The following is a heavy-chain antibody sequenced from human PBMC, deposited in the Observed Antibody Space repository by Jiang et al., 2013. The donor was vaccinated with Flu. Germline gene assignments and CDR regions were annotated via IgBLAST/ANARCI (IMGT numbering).Heavy chain of an antibody. CDR2: ISAYNGNT. Sequence: GAEVKKPGASVKVSCKASGYTFTSYGISWVRQAPGQGLEWMGWISAYNGNTNYAQKLQGRVTMTTDTSTSTAYMELRSLRSDDTAVYYCARHQRHDYDFWSGYPLGIYYFDYWGQGTLVTVSS. J-gene: IGHJ4*02. D-gene: IGHD3-3*01. CDR3: ARHQRHDYDFWSGYPLGIYYFDY. CDR1: GYTFTSYG. V-gene: IGHV1-18*04.